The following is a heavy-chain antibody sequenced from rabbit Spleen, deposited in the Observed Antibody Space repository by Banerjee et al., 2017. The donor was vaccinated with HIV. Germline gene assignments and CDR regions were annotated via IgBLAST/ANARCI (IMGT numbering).Heavy chain of an antibody. D-gene: IGHD1-1*01. CDR2: INVATGKP. J-gene: IGHJ4*01. Sequence: QSLEESGGDLVKPGASLTLTCTASGFSFSNSDYMCWVRQAPGKGLEWIACINVATGKPVYATWAKGRFTISRTSSTTVTLRMTSLTAADTATYFCARDLVGVIGWNFYLWGPGTLVTVS. CDR1: GFSFSNSDY. CDR3: ARDLVGVIGWNFYL. V-gene: IGHV1S40*01.